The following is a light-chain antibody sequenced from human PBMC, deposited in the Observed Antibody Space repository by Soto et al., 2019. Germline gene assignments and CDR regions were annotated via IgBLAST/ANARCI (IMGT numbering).Light chain of an antibody. CDR1: QSLVPSDGNTY. Sequence: DIVMTQTPLSSPVTLGQPASISCRSSQSLVPSDGNTYLSWLQQRPGQPPRLLIYKISDQFSGVPDRVSGSGARTDFTLKISRVEGEGVGVYYCFQATQFPITFGQGTRLEVK. CDR2: KIS. V-gene: IGKV2-24*01. CDR3: FQATQFPIT. J-gene: IGKJ5*01.